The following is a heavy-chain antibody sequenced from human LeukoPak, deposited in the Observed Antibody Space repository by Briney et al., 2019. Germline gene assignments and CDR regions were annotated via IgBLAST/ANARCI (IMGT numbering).Heavy chain of an antibody. Sequence: PSETLSLTCTVSGGSISSYYWSWIRQPPGKGLEWIGYIYYSGGTNYNPSLKSRVTISVDTSKNQFSLKLSSVTAADTAVYYCARASRGVIITEPFDYWGQGTLVTVSS. V-gene: IGHV4-59*01. CDR3: ARASRGVIITEPFDY. CDR1: GGSISSYY. J-gene: IGHJ4*02. CDR2: IYYSGGT. D-gene: IGHD3-10*01.